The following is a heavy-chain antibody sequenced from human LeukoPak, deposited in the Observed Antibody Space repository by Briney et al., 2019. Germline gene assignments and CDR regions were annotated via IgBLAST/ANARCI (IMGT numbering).Heavy chain of an antibody. CDR1: GFTVSSNY. CDR2: ISGSGGST. Sequence: GGSLRLSCAASGFTVSSNYMSWVRQAPGKGLEWVSAISGSGGSTYYADSVKGRFTISRDNSKNTLYLQMNSLRAEDTAVYYCANLQYKAAGGPWGQGTLVTVSS. D-gene: IGHD6-13*01. CDR3: ANLQYKAAGGP. V-gene: IGHV3-23*01. J-gene: IGHJ5*02.